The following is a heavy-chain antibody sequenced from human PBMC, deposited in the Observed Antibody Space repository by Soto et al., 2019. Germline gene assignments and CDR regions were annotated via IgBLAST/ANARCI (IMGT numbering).Heavy chain of an antibody. CDR3: VRRGFGRLHGLVDV. V-gene: IGHV4-59*08. Sequence: QVQLQESGPGLVKPSETLSLTCTVSDDSSSSYKWSWVRQPPGRRLEWIGYIDSNGGTSYNPSLQSRVTISIDTSTKQFSLKLRSASAADTAVYYCVRRGFGRLHGLVDVWGQGTTVTVSS. J-gene: IGHJ6*02. CDR1: DDSSSSYK. D-gene: IGHD3-10*01. CDR2: IDSNGGT.